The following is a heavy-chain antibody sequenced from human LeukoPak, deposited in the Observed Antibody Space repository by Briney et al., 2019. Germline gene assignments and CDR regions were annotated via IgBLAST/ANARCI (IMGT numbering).Heavy chain of an antibody. D-gene: IGHD3-16*01. J-gene: IGHJ5*02. CDR2: IYYSGSS. V-gene: IGHV4-31*03. CDR3: ARSSYVATWFDP. Sequence: SETLSLTCTVSGGSISSISYYWSWIRQHPGKDLEWIGYIYYSGSSYYNPSLKSRVTISADTSKNQFSLKLSSVTAADTAVYYCARSSYVATWFDPWGQGTLVTVSS. CDR1: GGSISSISYY.